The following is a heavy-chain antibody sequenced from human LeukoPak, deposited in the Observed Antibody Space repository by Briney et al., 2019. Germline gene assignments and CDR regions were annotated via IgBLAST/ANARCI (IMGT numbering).Heavy chain of an antibody. J-gene: IGHJ4*02. D-gene: IGHD1-14*01. CDR1: GGSINSYF. CDR2: ISYSGST. V-gene: IGHV4-59*08. Sequence: PSETLSLTCTVSGGSINSYFWTWIRQPPGKGLEWIGHISYSGSTNYNPSLKSRVTISVDTSKTQFSLKLTSVTAADTAVYYCARHSRRDRKSPWDYWGQGTLVTVSS. CDR3: ARHSRRDRKSPWDY.